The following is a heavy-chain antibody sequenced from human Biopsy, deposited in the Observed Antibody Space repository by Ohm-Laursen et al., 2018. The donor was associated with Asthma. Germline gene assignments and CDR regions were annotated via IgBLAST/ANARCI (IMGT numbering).Heavy chain of an antibody. V-gene: IGHV1-69*13. CDR3: ARCQVGYSSGWSLLLKKIYYSGMDV. CDR2: VIPLLDTG. Sequence: SVKVSCKSSGDTFRTSAFSWVRQAPGQGLEWMGGVIPLLDTGDYAQKFQGRVTITADESTSTAYMEVTSLRSEDTAIYYCARCQVGYSSGWSLLLKKIYYSGMDVWGQGTAVTVSS. J-gene: IGHJ6*02. CDR1: GDTFRTSA. D-gene: IGHD6-19*01.